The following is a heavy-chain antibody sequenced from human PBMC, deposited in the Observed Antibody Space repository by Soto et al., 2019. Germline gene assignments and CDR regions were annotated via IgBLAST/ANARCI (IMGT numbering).Heavy chain of an antibody. CDR1: GYTFTSYG. CDR3: ARDLHSIVVVPAANDDAFEI. CDR2: ISAYNGNT. D-gene: IGHD2-2*01. V-gene: IGHV1-18*01. Sequence: ASVKVSCKASGYTFTSYGISWVRQAPGQGLEWMGWISAYNGNTYYAQKLQGRVTMTTDTSTSTAYMELRSLRSDDTAVYYCARDLHSIVVVPAANDDAFEIWGQGTMVTVSS. J-gene: IGHJ3*02.